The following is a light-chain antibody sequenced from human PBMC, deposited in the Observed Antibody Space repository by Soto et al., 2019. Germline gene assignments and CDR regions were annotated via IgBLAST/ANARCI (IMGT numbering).Light chain of an antibody. V-gene: IGLV2-14*01. CDR1: SSDVGGYNY. CDR3: SSYTSIFVV. CDR2: DVS. J-gene: IGLJ2*01. Sequence: QSVLTQPASVSGSPGQSITISCTGTSSDVGGYNYVSWYQQHPGKAPKLMIYDVSNRPSGVSNRFSGSKSGNTASLTISGLQAEDEADYYCSSYTSIFVVFGGGNKLTVL.